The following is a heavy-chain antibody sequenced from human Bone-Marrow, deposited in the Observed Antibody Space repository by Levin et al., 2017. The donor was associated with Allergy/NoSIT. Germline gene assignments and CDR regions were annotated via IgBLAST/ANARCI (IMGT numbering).Heavy chain of an antibody. CDR3: ARDSLRTAVAGIRTLRFDH. Sequence: GGSLRLSCVASGFTFGTHGMHWVRQAPGKGPEWVALIWYDGSDKSYADSVRGRFTISRDNSRSTLYLQMNSLRVDDTGVYYCARDSLRTAVAGIRTLRFDHWGQGTLVTVSS. V-gene: IGHV3-33*01. CDR1: GFTFGTHG. D-gene: IGHD6-19*01. CDR2: IWYDGSDK. J-gene: IGHJ4*02.